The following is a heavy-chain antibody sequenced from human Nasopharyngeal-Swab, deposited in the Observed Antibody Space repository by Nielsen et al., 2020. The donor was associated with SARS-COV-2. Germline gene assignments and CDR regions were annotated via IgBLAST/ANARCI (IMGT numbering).Heavy chain of an antibody. CDR3: ATTPAYSGSYEAGPATNGEFDY. J-gene: IGHJ4*02. Sequence: ASVKVSCKVSGYTLTELSMHWVRQAPGKGLEWMGGFDPEDGETIYAQKLQGRVTMTEDTSTDTAYMELSSLRSEDTAVYYCATTPAYSGSYEAGPATNGEFDYWGQGTLVTVSS. CDR1: GYTLTELS. V-gene: IGHV1-24*01. D-gene: IGHD1-26*01. CDR2: FDPEDGET.